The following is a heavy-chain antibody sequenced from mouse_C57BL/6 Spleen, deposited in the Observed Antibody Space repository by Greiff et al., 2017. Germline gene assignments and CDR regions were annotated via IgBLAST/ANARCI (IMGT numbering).Heavy chain of an antibody. J-gene: IGHJ2*01. CDR1: GYAFTNYL. CDR2: INPGSGGT. D-gene: IGHD2-1*01. CDR3: ARRSYGNYVGY. V-gene: IGHV1-54*01. Sequence: QVQLKQSGAELVRPGTSVKVSCKASGYAFTNYLIEWVKQRPGQGLEWIGVINPGSGGTNYNEKFKGKATLTADKSSSTAYMQLSSLTSDDSAVYFCARRSYGNYVGYWGQGTTLTVSS.